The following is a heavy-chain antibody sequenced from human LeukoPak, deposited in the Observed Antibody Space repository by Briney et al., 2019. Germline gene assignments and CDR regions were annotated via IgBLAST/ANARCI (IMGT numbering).Heavy chain of an antibody. V-gene: IGHV3-15*01. J-gene: IGHJ4*02. D-gene: IGHD2-21*02. CDR3: SRGDID. CDR2: IKTKVEGETT. CDR1: GFTFTNAW. Sequence: GGSLRLSCAASGFTFTNAWMTWGRQAPGKGLEWLGLIKTKVEGETTEYGTPVKGRFTNSRDDSKSTLYLQMHSMKTEDTAVYYCSRGDIDSGQGTLVTVSS.